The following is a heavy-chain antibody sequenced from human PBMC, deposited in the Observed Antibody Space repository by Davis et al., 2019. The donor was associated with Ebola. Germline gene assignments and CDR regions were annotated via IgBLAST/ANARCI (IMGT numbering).Heavy chain of an antibody. CDR2: IIPIFGTA. D-gene: IGHD3-10*01. V-gene: IGHV1-69*13. CDR1: GGTFSSYA. Sequence: SVKVSCKASGGTFSSYAISWVRQAPGQGLEWMGGIIPIFGTANYAQKFQGRVTITADESTSTAYMELSSLRSEDTAVYYCAREGELWFGELLYSVTHYGMDVWGQGTTVTVSS. J-gene: IGHJ6*02. CDR3: AREGELWFGELLYSVTHYGMDV.